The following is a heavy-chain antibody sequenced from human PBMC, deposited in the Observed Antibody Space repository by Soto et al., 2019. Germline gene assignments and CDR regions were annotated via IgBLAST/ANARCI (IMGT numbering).Heavy chain of an antibody. Sequence: QVQLVESGGGVVQPGRSLRLSCAASGFTFSRYSMHWVRQAPGKGLEWVAVISYDGSNKYYADSVKGRFTISRDNSKNTLSLQMDSLSAEDTAVYYWAREGGGNWNDALDYWGQGTLVTVSS. CDR3: AREGGGNWNDALDY. J-gene: IGHJ4*02. D-gene: IGHD1-1*01. V-gene: IGHV3-30-3*01. CDR2: ISYDGSNK. CDR1: GFTFSRYS.